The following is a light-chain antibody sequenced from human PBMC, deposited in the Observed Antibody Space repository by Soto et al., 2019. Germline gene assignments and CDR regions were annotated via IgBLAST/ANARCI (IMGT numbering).Light chain of an antibody. J-gene: IGKJ4*01. V-gene: IGKV3D-15*01. CDR3: HQYDYWPLT. CDR1: QSVSSN. CDR2: GAS. Sequence: VVTLSAVTLSMSPGESAAVFCGASQSVSSNLAWYQQKPGQAPRLLFYGASTRATGIPARFSGSGSGTDFTLTISSLQSEDFAVYYCHQYDYWPLTFGGGTKVDI.